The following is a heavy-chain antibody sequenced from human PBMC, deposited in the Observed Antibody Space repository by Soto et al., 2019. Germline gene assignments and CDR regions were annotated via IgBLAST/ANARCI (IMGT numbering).Heavy chain of an antibody. J-gene: IGHJ6*02. CDR2: LKPDNGGT. CDR3: ARDLCPLGSGSPCPTYGMDL. D-gene: IGHD3-10*01. V-gene: IGHV1-2*02. CDR1: GYSFTGHY. Sequence: QVQLVQSVAEVKPPGASVKVSCKASGYSFTGHYMHWVRQVSGKRLEFLGWLKPDNGGTYYAPKFQGRVTFTRDTSTTTAYMELSGLPSDDTAVYYCARDLCPLGSGSPCPTYGMDLWGQGTTVAVSS.